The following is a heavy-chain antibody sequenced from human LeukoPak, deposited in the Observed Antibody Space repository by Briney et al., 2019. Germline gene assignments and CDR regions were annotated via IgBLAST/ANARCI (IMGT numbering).Heavy chain of an antibody. D-gene: IGHD3-16*02. J-gene: IGHJ4*02. CDR3: GKDHGLRLGELSFDY. CDR2: ISYDGSNK. Sequence: GGSLRLSCAASGFTFSSYGMHWVRQAQGKGLEWVAVISYDGSNKYYADSVKGRFTISRDNSKNTLYLQMNSLRAEDTAVYYCGKDHGLRLGELSFDYWGQGTLVSVSP. V-gene: IGHV3-30*18. CDR1: GFTFSSYG.